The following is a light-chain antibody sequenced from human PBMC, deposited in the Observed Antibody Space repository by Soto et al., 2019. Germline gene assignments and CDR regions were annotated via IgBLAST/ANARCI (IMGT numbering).Light chain of an antibody. J-gene: IGKJ5*01. Sequence: EIVLTQSPGTLSLSPGERATLSCRASQSVSSYLAWYQQKPGQAPRLLIYDASNRATGIPARFSGSGSGTEFTLTISSLQSEDFAVYYCQQYNNWPLTFGQGTQLEIK. CDR2: DAS. CDR1: QSVSSY. CDR3: QQYNNWPLT. V-gene: IGKV3D-15*01.